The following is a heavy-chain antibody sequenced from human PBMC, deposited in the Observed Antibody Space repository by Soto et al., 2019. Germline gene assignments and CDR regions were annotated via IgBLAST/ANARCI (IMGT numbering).Heavy chain of an antibody. CDR2: IYYSGST. J-gene: IGHJ5*02. Sequence: QLQLQESGPGLVKPSETLSLTCTVSGGSISSSSYYWGWIRQPPGKGLEWIGSIYYSGSTYYNPSLKSRVTISVDTSKNQFSLKLSSVTAADTAVYYCARLGDPPYCSGGSCYRGVDWFDPWGQGTLVTVSS. CDR1: GGSISSSSYY. CDR3: ARLGDPPYCSGGSCYRGVDWFDP. V-gene: IGHV4-39*01. D-gene: IGHD2-15*01.